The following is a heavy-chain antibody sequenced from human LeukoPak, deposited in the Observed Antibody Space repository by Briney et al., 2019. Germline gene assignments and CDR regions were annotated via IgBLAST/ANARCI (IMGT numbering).Heavy chain of an antibody. Sequence: SETLSLTCGVYGGSFSGYYWTWIRQSPGMGLEWIGEIIHSGRTNYNPSLTSRVSISVDTSKSQFSLELSSVTAADTAVYYCARGILVTVYAAFDYWGQGTLVTVSS. CDR2: IIHSGRT. J-gene: IGHJ4*02. CDR1: GGSFSGYY. CDR3: ARGILVTVYAAFDY. V-gene: IGHV4-34*01. D-gene: IGHD2/OR15-2a*01.